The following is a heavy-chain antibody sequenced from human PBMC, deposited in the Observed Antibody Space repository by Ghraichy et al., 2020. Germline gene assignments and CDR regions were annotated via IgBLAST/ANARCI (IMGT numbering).Heavy chain of an antibody. V-gene: IGHV3-7*03. J-gene: IGHJ3*02. D-gene: IGHD3-22*01. CDR3: ARDVSTSIDGYYYDVFDI. CDR2: IKGDGSKK. Sequence: GGSLRLSCAASGFTFSDYWMAWVHQAPGKGLEWVANIKGDGSKKNLVDSVNGRFTISRDTAKNSVYLQMDSLRTEDTAVYYCARDVSTSIDGYYYDVFDIWGQGTKVTVSS. CDR1: GFTFSDYW.